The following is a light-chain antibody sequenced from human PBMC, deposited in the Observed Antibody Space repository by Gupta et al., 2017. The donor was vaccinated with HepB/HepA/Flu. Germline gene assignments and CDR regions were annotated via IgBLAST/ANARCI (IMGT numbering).Light chain of an antibody. J-gene: IGKJ1*01. CDR2: GAS. CDR3: QQYNDWPRT. V-gene: IGKV3-15*01. CDR1: QTVGRN. Sequence: ETVMTQFPATLSVSQGESATLSCRASQTVGRNLAWYQHKSGQAPVLLIYGASTRVTGVPDRFRGSGSQTEFTLTISSLQSEDLAIYYCQQYNDWPRTFGQGTRVEIE.